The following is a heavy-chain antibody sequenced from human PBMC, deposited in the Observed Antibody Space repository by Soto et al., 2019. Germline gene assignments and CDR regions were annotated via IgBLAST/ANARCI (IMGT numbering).Heavy chain of an antibody. D-gene: IGHD3-22*01. CDR3: AKVYDNSGYCESLWAFDI. J-gene: IGHJ3*02. CDR1: GYTLTELS. CDR2: FDPEDGET. Sequence: GASVNVSFKVSGYTLTELSMHWVRQAPGKGLEWMGGFDPEDGETIYAHKLQGRVTMTEDTSTETAYMELSSLRSEDTAVYYCAKVYDNSGYCESLWAFDIW. V-gene: IGHV1-24*01.